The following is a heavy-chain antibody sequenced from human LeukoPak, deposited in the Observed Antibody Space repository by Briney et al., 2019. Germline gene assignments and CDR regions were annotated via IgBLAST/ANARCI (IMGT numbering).Heavy chain of an antibody. CDR2: FDPEDGET. J-gene: IGHJ6*02. CDR3: ATDQPTGVVSGPMDV. D-gene: IGHD3-3*01. V-gene: IGHV1-24*01. Sequence: ASVKVSCKVSGYTLTELSMHWVRQAPRKGLEWMGGFDPEDGETIYAQRFQGRVTMTEDTSTDTAYMELSSLTSEDMAVYYCATDQPTGVVSGPMDVWGQGTTVTVSS. CDR1: GYTLTELS.